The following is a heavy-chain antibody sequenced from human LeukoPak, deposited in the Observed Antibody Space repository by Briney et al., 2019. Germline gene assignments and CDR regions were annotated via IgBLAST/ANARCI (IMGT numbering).Heavy chain of an antibody. D-gene: IGHD1-26*01. CDR1: GFTFSSYS. CDR2: IFYNGGP. CDR3: ASYNGIYSAFEI. Sequence: PGGSLRLSCAASGFTFSSYSMNWVRQSPGRGLEWLGNIFYNGGPYYNPSFKSRVVISVDTSKNHFSLTLNAVAAADTAVYHCASYNGIYSAFEIWSRGTLVTVSS. V-gene: IGHV4-59*12. J-gene: IGHJ3*02.